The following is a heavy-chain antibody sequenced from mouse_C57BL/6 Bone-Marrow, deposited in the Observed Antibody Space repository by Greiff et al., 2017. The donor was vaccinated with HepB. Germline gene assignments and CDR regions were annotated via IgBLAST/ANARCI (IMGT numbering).Heavy chain of an antibody. CDR1: GFSLTSYG. CDR3: AKSGSYYYGPRDYFDY. CDR2: IWRGGST. J-gene: IGHJ2*01. V-gene: IGHV2-5*01. Sequence: QVQLKQSGPGLVQPSQSLSITCTVSGFSLTSYGVHWVRQSPGKGLEWLGVIWRGGSTDYNAAFMSRLSITKDNSTSQVFFKMNSLQADDTAIYYCAKSGSYYYGPRDYFDYWGQGTTLTVSS. D-gene: IGHD1-1*01.